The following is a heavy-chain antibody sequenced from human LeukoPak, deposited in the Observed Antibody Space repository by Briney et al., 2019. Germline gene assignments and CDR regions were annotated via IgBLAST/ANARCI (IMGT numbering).Heavy chain of an antibody. CDR3: ARDMQWLSDPTDAFDI. CDR1: GFTFSSYS. V-gene: IGHV3-48*04. D-gene: IGHD3-22*01. J-gene: IGHJ3*02. Sequence: GRSLRLSCAASGFTFSSYSMNWVRQAPGKGLEWVSYISGSGVTVYYADSVKGRFTISRDNAKNSLYLQMNSLRAEDTAVYYCARDMQWLSDPTDAFDIWGQGTMVTVSS. CDR2: ISGSGVTV.